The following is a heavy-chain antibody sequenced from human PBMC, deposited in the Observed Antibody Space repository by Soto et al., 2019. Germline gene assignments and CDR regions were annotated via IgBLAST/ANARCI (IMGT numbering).Heavy chain of an antibody. J-gene: IGHJ5*02. CDR1: GYTFNSYW. CDR3: VRSGGVVIIGWFDP. CDR2: IYPDDSET. V-gene: IGHV5-51*01. D-gene: IGHD3-3*01. Sequence: GESLNISCTGSGYTFNSYWIGWVRPLPGKGLEWMEIIYPDDSETRYSPSFEGQVTISADKSMNMAYLQWSSLKASDTAMYYCVRSGGVVIIGWFDPWGQGTLVTVSS.